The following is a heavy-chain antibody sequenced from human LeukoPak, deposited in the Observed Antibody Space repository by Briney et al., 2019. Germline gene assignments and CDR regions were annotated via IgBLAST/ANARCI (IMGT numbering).Heavy chain of an antibody. J-gene: IGHJ3*01. CDR1: GGSISSYY. V-gene: IGHV4-59*01. D-gene: IGHD1-26*01. CDR2: IYYSGST. Sequence: KTSETLSLTCTVSGGSISSYYWSWLRQPPGKGLEWIGYIYYSGSTNYNPSLKSRVTISVDTSKNQFSLKLSSVTAADTAVYYCARSRRSGSPSGWGQGTMVTVSS. CDR3: ARSRRSGSPSG.